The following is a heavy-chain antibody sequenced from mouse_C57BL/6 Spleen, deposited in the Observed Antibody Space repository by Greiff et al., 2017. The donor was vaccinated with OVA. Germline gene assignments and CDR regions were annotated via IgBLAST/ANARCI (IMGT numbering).Heavy chain of an antibody. Sequence: EVQLQQSVAELVRPGASVKLSCTASGFNIKNTYMHWVKQRPEQGLEWIGRIDPANGNTKYAPKFQGKATITADTSSNTAYLQRSSLTSEDTAIYYCAPITTVVATDWYFDVWGTGTTVTVSS. D-gene: IGHD1-1*01. CDR3: APITTVVATDWYFDV. J-gene: IGHJ1*03. V-gene: IGHV14-3*01. CDR1: GFNIKNTY. CDR2: IDPANGNT.